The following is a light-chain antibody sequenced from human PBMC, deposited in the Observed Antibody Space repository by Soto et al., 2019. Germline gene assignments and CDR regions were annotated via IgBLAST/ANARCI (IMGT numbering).Light chain of an antibody. V-gene: IGKV1-5*03. CDR3: QQYKYYWT. Sequence: IQMTQSPSTLSASIGDRVTISCRASQSINTWLAWYQHKPGKAPKLLISKVSTLESGVPSRFSGSASGTELTLTIRRPEHEDYVNYYRQQYKYYWTFGQGTQVEV. J-gene: IGKJ1*01. CDR2: KVS. CDR1: QSINTW.